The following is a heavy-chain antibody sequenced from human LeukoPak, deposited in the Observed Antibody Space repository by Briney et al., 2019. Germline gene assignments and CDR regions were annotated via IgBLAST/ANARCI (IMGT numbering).Heavy chain of an antibody. V-gene: IGHV3-30*18. CDR2: ISYDGSNK. CDR3: AKDGGARYCSSTSCRFFDY. CDR1: GFTFSSYG. Sequence: PGGSLRLSCAASGFTFSSYGMHWVRQAPGKGLEWVAVISYDGSNKYYADSVKGRFTISRDNSKNTLYLQMNSLRAEDTAVYYCAKDGGARYCSSTSCRFFDYWGQGTLVTVSS. D-gene: IGHD2-2*01. J-gene: IGHJ4*02.